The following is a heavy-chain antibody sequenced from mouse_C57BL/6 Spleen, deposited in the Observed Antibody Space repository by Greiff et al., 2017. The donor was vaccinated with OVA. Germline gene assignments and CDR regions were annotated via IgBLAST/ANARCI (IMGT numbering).Heavy chain of an antibody. J-gene: IGHJ2*01. Sequence: VKLQQPGAELVKPGASVKLSCKASGYTFTSYWMHWVKQRPGQGLEWIGMIHPNSGSTNYNEKFKSKATLTVDKSSSTAYMQLSSLTSEDSAVYYCARRGQLRPLYYFDYWGQGTTLTVSS. CDR1: GYTFTSYW. CDR3: ARRGQLRPLYYFDY. V-gene: IGHV1-64*01. D-gene: IGHD3-2*02. CDR2: IHPNSGST.